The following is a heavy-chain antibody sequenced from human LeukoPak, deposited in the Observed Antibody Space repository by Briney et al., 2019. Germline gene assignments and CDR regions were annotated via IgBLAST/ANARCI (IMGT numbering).Heavy chain of an antibody. CDR1: GFTFSSYW. CDR2: IKQDGSEK. CDR3: AGYCSSTSCPPRSWGGY. D-gene: IGHD2-2*01. J-gene: IGHJ4*02. Sequence: GGSLRLSCAASGFTFSSYWMSWVRQAPGKGLEWVANIKQDGSEKYYVDSVKGRFTISRDNAKNSLYLQMNSLRAEDTAVYYCAGYCSSTSCPPRSWGGYWGQGTLVTVSS. V-gene: IGHV3-7*01.